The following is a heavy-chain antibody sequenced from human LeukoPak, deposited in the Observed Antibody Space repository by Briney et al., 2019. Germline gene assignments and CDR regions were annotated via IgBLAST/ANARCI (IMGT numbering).Heavy chain of an antibody. Sequence: SETLSLTCTVSGYSISSGYYWGWIRQPPGKGLEWIGSIYHSGSTYYNPSLKSRVTISVDTSKNQFSLKLSSVAAADTAVYYCARDSWDYWGQGTLVTVSS. D-gene: IGHD2-15*01. V-gene: IGHV4-38-2*02. CDR3: ARDSWDY. J-gene: IGHJ4*02. CDR1: GYSISSGYY. CDR2: IYHSGST.